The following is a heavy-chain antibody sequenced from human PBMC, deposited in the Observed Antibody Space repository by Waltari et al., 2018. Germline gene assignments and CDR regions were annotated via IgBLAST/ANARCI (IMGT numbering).Heavy chain of an antibody. CDR3: ARDPTVTTGYFDY. D-gene: IGHD4-4*01. Sequence: QVQLVQSGAEVKKPGSSVKVSCKASGGTFSSYTISWVRQAPGKGLEWMGRIIPVLVIANYAQKFQGRVTITADKSTSTAYMELSSLRSEDTAVYYCARDPTVTTGYFDYWGQGTLVIVSA. J-gene: IGHJ4*02. V-gene: IGHV1-69*08. CDR1: GGTFSSYT. CDR2: IIPVLVIA.